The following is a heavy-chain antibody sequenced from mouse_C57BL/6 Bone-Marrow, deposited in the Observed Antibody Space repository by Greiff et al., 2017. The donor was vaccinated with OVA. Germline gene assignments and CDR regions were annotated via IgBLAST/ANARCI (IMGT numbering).Heavy chain of an antibody. D-gene: IGHD2-3*01. J-gene: IGHJ4*01. V-gene: IGHV1-54*01. CDR3: ARSPPYDGYYLYAMDY. Sequence: VQLQESRAELVRPGTSVKVSCKASGYAFTNYLIEWVKQRPGQGLEWIGVINPGSGGTNYNEKFKGKATLTADKSSSTAYMQLSSLTSEDSAVYFCARSPPYDGYYLYAMDYWGQGTSVTVSS. CDR2: INPGSGGT. CDR1: GYAFTNYL.